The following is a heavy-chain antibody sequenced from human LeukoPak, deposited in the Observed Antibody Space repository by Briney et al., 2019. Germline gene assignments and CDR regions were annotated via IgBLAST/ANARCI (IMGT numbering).Heavy chain of an antibody. Sequence: GGSLRLSCAASGFTFSGSAMHWVRQASGKGLEWVGRIRSKANSYATAYAASVKGRFTISRDDSKNTAYLQMNSLKTEDTAVYYCTRNIEDTAMEYYYYYYGMDVWGKGTTVTVSS. CDR3: TRNIEDTAMEYYYYYYGMDV. CDR2: IRSKANSYAT. V-gene: IGHV3-73*01. J-gene: IGHJ6*04. CDR1: GFTFSGSA. D-gene: IGHD5-18*01.